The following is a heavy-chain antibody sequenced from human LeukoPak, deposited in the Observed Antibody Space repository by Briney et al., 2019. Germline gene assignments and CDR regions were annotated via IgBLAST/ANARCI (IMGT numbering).Heavy chain of an antibody. J-gene: IGHJ4*02. D-gene: IGHD2-2*01. CDR1: GGPISGYY. CDR3: ARTYASTAIDY. V-gene: IGHV4-59*01. CDR2: VYISGST. Sequence: SETLSLTCTVSGGPISGYYWSWIRQPPGKGLEWIGYVYISGSTNYNPSLKSRVTMSVDTSKNQFSLKLTSVTAADTAVYYCARTYASTAIDYWGQGTLVTVSS.